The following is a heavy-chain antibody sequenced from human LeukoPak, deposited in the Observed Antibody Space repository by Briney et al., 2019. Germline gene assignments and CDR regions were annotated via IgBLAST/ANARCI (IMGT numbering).Heavy chain of an antibody. CDR1: GFTFSSYA. J-gene: IGHJ4*02. CDR3: AKDPTRQYYYGSGSYFSYFDY. D-gene: IGHD3-10*01. Sequence: PGGSLRLSCAASGFTFSSYAMSWVRQAPGKGLEWVSAISGSGGSTYYADSVKGRFTISRDNSKNTLHLQMNSLRAEDTAVYYCAKDPTRQYYYGSGSYFSYFDYWGQGTLVTVSS. V-gene: IGHV3-23*01. CDR2: ISGSGGST.